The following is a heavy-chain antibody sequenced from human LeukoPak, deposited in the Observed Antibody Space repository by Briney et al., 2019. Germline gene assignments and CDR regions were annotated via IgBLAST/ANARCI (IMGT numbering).Heavy chain of an antibody. CDR3: AKGGMVAATHFDY. Sequence: GGSLRLSCAASGFTFSSYAMSWVRQAPGKGLEWVSTISGSDGSTYYADSVKGRFTISRDNSKNTQYLQMNSLRAEDTAVYYCAKGGMVAATHFDYWGQGTLVTVSS. CDR2: ISGSDGST. D-gene: IGHD2-15*01. CDR1: GFTFSSYA. J-gene: IGHJ4*02. V-gene: IGHV3-23*01.